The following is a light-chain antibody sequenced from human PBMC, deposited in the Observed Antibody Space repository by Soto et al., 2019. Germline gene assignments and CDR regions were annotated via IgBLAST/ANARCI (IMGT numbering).Light chain of an antibody. V-gene: IGLV1-44*01. CDR1: SSNIGSNT. J-gene: IGLJ2*01. Sequence: QSVLTQPPSASGTTGQRVTISCSGSSSNIGSNTVNWYQQLPGTAPKLLIYSNNQRPSGVPDRFSVSKSGTSASLAISGLLSEDEADYYCAAWDDSLNGVVFGGGTKLTVL. CDR3: AAWDDSLNGVV. CDR2: SNN.